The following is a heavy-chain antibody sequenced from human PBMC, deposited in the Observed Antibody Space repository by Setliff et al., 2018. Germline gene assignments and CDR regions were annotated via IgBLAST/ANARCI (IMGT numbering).Heavy chain of an antibody. Sequence: ASVKVSCKASGYTFNSHGINWLRQAPGRGLEWLGWISPYSENTNYAQTVQDRIRVTTDTSTRTSYMELSGLRPDDTAVYFCARSSDSGYYHQRDAFDIWGQGTRVTVSS. D-gene: IGHD3-22*01. CDR2: ISPYSENT. V-gene: IGHV1-18*04. J-gene: IGHJ3*02. CDR1: GYTFNSHG. CDR3: ARSSDSGYYHQRDAFDI.